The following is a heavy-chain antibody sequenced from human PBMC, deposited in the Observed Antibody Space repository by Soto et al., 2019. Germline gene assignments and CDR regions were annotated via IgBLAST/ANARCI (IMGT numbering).Heavy chain of an antibody. D-gene: IGHD4-17*01. CDR2: IWYDGSNK. V-gene: IGHV3-33*01. CDR1: GLTFTKYG. CDR3: GRDPAAPVRTGQDY. Sequence: QVQLVASGGGVVQPGRSLRLSCAASGLTFTKYGMHWVRQAPGKGLEWVGLIWYDGSNKYYADSVKGRFTISRDNSKDSLYLQMNSLRVEDTAVYYCGRDPAAPVRTGQDYGGQGSLVTVSS. J-gene: IGHJ4*02.